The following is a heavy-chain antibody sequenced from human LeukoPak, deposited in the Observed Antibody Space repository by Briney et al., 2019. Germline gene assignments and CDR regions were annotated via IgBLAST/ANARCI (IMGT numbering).Heavy chain of an antibody. J-gene: IGHJ3*02. CDR2: IWYDGSNK. CDR1: GFTFSSYG. Sequence: GGSLRLSCAASGFTFSSYGMHWVRQAPGKGLEWVAGIWYDGSNKYYAGSVKGRFAISRDNSKNTLYLQMNSLRAEDTAVYYCARDRIAAGPFDAFDIWGQGTMVTVSS. D-gene: IGHD6-13*01. V-gene: IGHV3-33*01. CDR3: ARDRIAAGPFDAFDI.